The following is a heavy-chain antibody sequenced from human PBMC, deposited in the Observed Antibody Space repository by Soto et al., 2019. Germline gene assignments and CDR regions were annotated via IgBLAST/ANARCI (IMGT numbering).Heavy chain of an antibody. CDR1: GDSFRSFG. J-gene: IGHJ5*02. CDR2: IIPFFGTA. CDR3: AREGASTSLGWFDP. D-gene: IGHD1-26*01. V-gene: IGHV1-69*01. Sequence: QVQLVQSGAEVKKPGSSVKVSCKASGDSFRSFGISWLRQAPGQGLEWIGGIIPFFGTANYAQKFQGRVTITADESTSTTYVELTSLTSEDTALYYCAREGASTSLGWFDPWGQGTLVTVSS.